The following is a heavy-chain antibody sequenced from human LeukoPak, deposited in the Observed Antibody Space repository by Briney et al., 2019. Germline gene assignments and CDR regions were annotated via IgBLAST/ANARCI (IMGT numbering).Heavy chain of an antibody. D-gene: IGHD3-22*01. V-gene: IGHV4-39*01. J-gene: IGHJ4*02. Sequence: PSETLSLTCTVSGGSISSSSYYWGWIRQPPGKGLEWIGSIYYSGSTYYNPSLKSRVTVSVDTSKNQLSLKLTSVTAADTAVYYCARPPQYYDNSGYYDAYWGQGTLVTVSS. CDR2: IYYSGST. CDR3: ARPPQYYDNSGYYDAY. CDR1: GGSISSSSYY.